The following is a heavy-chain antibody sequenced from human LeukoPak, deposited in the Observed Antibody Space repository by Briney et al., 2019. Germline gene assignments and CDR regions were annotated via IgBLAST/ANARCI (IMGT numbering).Heavy chain of an antibody. Sequence: SETLSLTCTVSGGSISSYYWSWIRQPPGKGLEWIGEINHAGTTDYNPSLKSRVTISVDTSKNQFSLKLNSVTAADTAVYYCARLNLEYFYSSGPNDYWGQGTLVTVSS. CDR2: INHAGTT. CDR3: ARLNLEYFYSSGPNDY. D-gene: IGHD3-10*01. V-gene: IGHV4-34*01. J-gene: IGHJ4*02. CDR1: GGSISSYY.